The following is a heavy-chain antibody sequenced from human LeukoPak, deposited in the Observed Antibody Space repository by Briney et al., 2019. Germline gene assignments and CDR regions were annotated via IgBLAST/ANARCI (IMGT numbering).Heavy chain of an antibody. J-gene: IGHJ3*02. CDR2: VRDNGEN. D-gene: IGHD5-18*01. CDR3: ARQPANTAAFDI. Sequence: YVRDNGENNYNPSLKSRVAISVDTANNQISLRLNFVTAADTAIYYCARQPANTAAFDIWGLGTMVTVSS. V-gene: IGHV4-59*08.